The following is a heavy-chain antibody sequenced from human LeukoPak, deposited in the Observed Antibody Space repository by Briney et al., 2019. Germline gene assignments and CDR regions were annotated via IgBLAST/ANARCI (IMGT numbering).Heavy chain of an antibody. CDR2: IKQDGSEK. D-gene: IGHD2-21*01. CDR3: ARTAVVRYYFDY. Sequence: PGRSLRLSCAASGFTFSSYAMHWVRQAPGKGLEWVANIKQDGSEKYYVDSVKGRFTISRDNAKNSLYLQMNSLRAEDTAVYYCARTAVVRYYFDYWGQGTLVTVSS. V-gene: IGHV3-7*01. CDR1: GFTFSSYA. J-gene: IGHJ4*02.